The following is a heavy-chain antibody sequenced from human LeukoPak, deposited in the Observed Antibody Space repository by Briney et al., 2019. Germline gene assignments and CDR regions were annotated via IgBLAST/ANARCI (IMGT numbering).Heavy chain of an antibody. CDR3: ATDSTGYGGNNWFDP. J-gene: IGHJ5*02. V-gene: IGHV1-24*01. Sequence: ASVKVSCKVSGYTLTELSMHWVRQAPGNRLEWMGGFDPEDGETIYAQKFQGRVTMTEDTSTDTAYMELSSLRSEDTAVYYCATDSTGYGGNNWFDPWGQGTLVTVSS. CDR2: FDPEDGET. D-gene: IGHD4-23*01. CDR1: GYTLTELS.